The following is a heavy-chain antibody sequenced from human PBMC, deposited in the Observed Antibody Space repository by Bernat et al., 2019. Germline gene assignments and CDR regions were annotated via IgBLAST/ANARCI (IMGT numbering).Heavy chain of an antibody. Sequence: EVQLLESGGGLAQPGGSLRLSCAASGFTFSSYAMSWVRQAPGKGLEWVSAISGSGGSTYYADSVKGRFTISRDNSKNTLYLQMNSLRAEDTAVYYCAPPLLLEAEYFQHWGQGTLVTVSS. J-gene: IGHJ1*01. V-gene: IGHV3-23*01. CDR3: APPLLLEAEYFQH. D-gene: IGHD2-15*01. CDR2: ISGSGGST. CDR1: GFTFSSYA.